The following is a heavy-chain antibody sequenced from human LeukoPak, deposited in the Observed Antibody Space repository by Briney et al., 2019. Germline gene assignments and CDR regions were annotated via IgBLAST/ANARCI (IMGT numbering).Heavy chain of an antibody. CDR3: ARGGCSYGYSFDY. CDR2: IGIDGET. Sequence: PGGSLRLSCAASGFTFSSYDMHWVRQATGKGLEWMSGIGIDGETYYPGSVKGRFTISRENAKNSLYLQMNSLTPGDTSLYFSARGGCSYGYSFDYWGQGTLVTVSS. J-gene: IGHJ4*02. V-gene: IGHV3-13*01. CDR1: GFTFSSYD. D-gene: IGHD5-18*01.